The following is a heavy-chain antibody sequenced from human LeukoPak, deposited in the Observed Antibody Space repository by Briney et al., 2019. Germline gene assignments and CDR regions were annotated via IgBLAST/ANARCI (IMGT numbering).Heavy chain of an antibody. CDR3: AKSPRSAADNWFDP. J-gene: IGHJ5*02. CDR2: ISAGGGST. Sequence: GGSLRLSCAASGFTLSTYAMNWVRQAPGKGLEWVSGISAGGGSTYYADSVKGRFTISRDNSKNTLYMQMNSLTVEDTAVYYCAKSPRSAADNWFDPWGQGTLVTVSS. V-gene: IGHV3-23*01. D-gene: IGHD6-13*01. CDR1: GFTLSTYA.